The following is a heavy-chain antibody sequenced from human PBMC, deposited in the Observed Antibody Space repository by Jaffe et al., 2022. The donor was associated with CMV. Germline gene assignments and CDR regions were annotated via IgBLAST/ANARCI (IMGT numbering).Heavy chain of an antibody. Sequence: EVQLLESGGGLVQPGGSLRLSCAASGFTFSSYAMSWVRQAPGKGLEWVSAISGSGGSTYYADSVKGRFTISRDNSKNTLYLQMNSLRAEDTAVYYCAKLRVPFWTGLNYFDYWGQGTLVTVSS. CDR1: GFTFSSYA. J-gene: IGHJ4*02. D-gene: IGHD3-3*01. CDR3: AKLRVPFWTGLNYFDY. V-gene: IGHV3-23*01. CDR2: ISGSGGST.